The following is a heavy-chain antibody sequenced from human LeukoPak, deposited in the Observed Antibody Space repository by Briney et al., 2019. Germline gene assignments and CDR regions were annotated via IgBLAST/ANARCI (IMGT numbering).Heavy chain of an antibody. Sequence: PGGSLRLSCAASGFTFSSYSMNWVRQAPGKGLEWVSSISSSSSYIYYADSVKGRFTISRDNAKNSLYLQMNSLRAEDTAVYYCARDRLTGSYFLDAFDIWGQGTMVTVSS. V-gene: IGHV3-21*01. CDR1: GFTFSSYS. CDR2: ISSSSSYI. J-gene: IGHJ3*02. D-gene: IGHD3-10*01. CDR3: ARDRLTGSYFLDAFDI.